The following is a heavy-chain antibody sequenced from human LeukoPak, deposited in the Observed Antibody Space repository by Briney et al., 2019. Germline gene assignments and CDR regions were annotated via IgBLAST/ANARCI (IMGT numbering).Heavy chain of an antibody. CDR2: IDSDGSST. V-gene: IGHV3-74*01. D-gene: IGHD3-3*01. CDR3: ARGFTIFGVVNGAFDI. Sequence: PGGSLRLSCAASEFTFSSYWMHWVRQAPGKGLVWVSRIDSDGSSTGYADSVKGRFIISRDNAKNTLYLQMNSLRAEDTAVYYCARGFTIFGVVNGAFDIWGQGTMVTVSS. J-gene: IGHJ3*02. CDR1: EFTFSSYW.